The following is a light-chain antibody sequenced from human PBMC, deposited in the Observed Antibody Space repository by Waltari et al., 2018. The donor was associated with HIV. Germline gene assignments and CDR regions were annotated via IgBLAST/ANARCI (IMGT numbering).Light chain of an antibody. CDR2: AAS. V-gene: IGKV1-16*02. J-gene: IGKJ2*01. Sequence: DIQMTQSPSSLSASVGDTVTITCRASQAITNYLAWFQQKPGKAPKSLIYAASNLQSGVPSKFSGSGSGTAFTLTISSLQPEDFGTYYCQQYNRYPYTFGQGTKLEIK. CDR3: QQYNRYPYT. CDR1: QAITNY.